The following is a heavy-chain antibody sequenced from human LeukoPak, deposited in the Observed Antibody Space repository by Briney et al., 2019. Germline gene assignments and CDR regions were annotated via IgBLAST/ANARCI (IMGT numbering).Heavy chain of an antibody. CDR3: ARRKAKTPNYFDY. J-gene: IGHJ4*02. Sequence: SGTLSLTCAVSGGSVSSSNWWSWVRQPPGKGLEWIGEIYHSGSTNYNPSLKSRVTISVDKSKNQFSLKLSSVTAADTAMYYCARRKAKTPNYFDYWGQGALVTVSS. CDR2: IYHSGST. V-gene: IGHV4-4*02. CDR1: GGSVSSSNW.